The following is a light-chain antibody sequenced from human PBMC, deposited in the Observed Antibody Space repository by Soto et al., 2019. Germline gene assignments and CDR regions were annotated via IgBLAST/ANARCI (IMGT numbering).Light chain of an antibody. CDR1: NIAAKS. J-gene: IGLJ2*01. Sequence: SYELTQPPSVSVAPGQTVRITCGGNNIAAKSVHWYQQKPGQAPVLVVYDDRDRPSGVPERFSGSNSGNTATLTISRVEAGDAADFWCQVWDSSSDQPVFGGGTKLTVL. V-gene: IGLV3-21*02. CDR3: QVWDSSSDQPV. CDR2: DDR.